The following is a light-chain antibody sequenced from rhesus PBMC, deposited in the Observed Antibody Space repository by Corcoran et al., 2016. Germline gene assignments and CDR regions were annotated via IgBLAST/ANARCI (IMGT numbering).Light chain of an antibody. CDR3: QHGYGTPFT. Sequence: DIQMTQSPSSLSASVGDRVTITCRASENVNNYSNWYQQKPGKAPKLLIYKASTLQSGVPSRFSGSGSGTADTFTISSLQPEDVATYYCQHGYGTPFTFGPGTKLDIK. V-gene: IGKV1-74*01. CDR1: ENVNNY. J-gene: IGKJ3*01. CDR2: KAS.